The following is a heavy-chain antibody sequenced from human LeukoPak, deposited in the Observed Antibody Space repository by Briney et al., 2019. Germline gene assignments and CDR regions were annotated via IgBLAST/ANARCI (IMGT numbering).Heavy chain of an antibody. D-gene: IGHD4-17*01. CDR2: IIPIFGTA. Sequence: ASVKVSCKASGGTFSSYAISWVRQAPGQGLEWMGGIIPIFGTANYAQKFQGRVTITADESTSTAYTELSSLRSEDTAVYYCARAPAPDYGDTYYFDYWGQGTLVTVSS. CDR1: GGTFSSYA. CDR3: ARAPAPDYGDTYYFDY. J-gene: IGHJ4*02. V-gene: IGHV1-69*13.